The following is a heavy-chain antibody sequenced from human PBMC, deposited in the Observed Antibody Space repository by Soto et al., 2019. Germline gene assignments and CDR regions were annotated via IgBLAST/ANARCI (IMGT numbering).Heavy chain of an antibody. CDR1: GYTFTSYA. CDR2: ISAYNGNT. V-gene: IGHV1-18*01. Sequence: ASVKVSCKASGYTFTSYAISWVRQAPGQGLEWMGWISAYNGNTNYAQKLQGRVTMTTDTSTSTAYMELRSLRSDDTAVYYCARDLYYDILTGYYEFDEWGQGTLVTVSS. D-gene: IGHD3-9*01. CDR3: ARDLYYDILTGYYEFDE. J-gene: IGHJ4*02.